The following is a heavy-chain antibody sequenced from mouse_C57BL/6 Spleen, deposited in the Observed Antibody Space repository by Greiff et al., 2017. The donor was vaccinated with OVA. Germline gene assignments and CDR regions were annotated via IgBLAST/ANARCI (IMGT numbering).Heavy chain of an antibody. J-gene: IGHJ2*01. D-gene: IGHD4-1*01. V-gene: IGHV5-9-1*02. CDR3: TRGNWDDY. CDR2: ISSGGDYI. CDR1: GFTFSSYA. Sequence: DVKLVESGAGLVKPGGSLKLSCAASGFTFSSYAMSWVRQTPEKRLEWVAYISSGGDYIYYADTVKGRFTISSDNARNTLYLQMSSLKSEDTAMYYCTRGNWDDYWGHGTTLAVSS.